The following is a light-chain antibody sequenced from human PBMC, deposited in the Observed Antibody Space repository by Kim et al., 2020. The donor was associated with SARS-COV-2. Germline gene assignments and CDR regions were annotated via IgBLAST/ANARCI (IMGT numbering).Light chain of an antibody. CDR1: SSDVGSFNL. CDR2: EVT. V-gene: IGLV2-23*02. Sequence: GQSVTISCTGTSSDVGSFNLVSWYQHHPGEAPKLMIYEVTKRPSGVSNRFSGSKSGNTASLTISGLQAEDEADYYCCSYAGISTWVFGGGTKVTVL. CDR3: CSYAGISTWV. J-gene: IGLJ3*02.